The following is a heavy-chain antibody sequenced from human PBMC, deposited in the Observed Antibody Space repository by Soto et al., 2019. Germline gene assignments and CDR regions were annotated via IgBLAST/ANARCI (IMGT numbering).Heavy chain of an antibody. Sequence: EVQLVESGVVLVQPGGSLRLSCAASGFTFRSYDIHWVRQATGKGLEWVSEIGTIGDKFYADSVKGRFNISRDNAKNSLFLQMNSMRAVDTAVYHCARDATYGSGRRPDVYFYLWGYGTLVTVSS. J-gene: IGHJ2*01. CDR2: IGTIGDK. D-gene: IGHD3-10*01. V-gene: IGHV3-13*04. CDR3: ARDATYGSGRRPDVYFYL. CDR1: GFTFRSYD.